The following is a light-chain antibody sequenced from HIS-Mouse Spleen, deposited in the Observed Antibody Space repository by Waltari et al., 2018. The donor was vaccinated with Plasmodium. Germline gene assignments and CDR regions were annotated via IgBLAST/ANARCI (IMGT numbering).Light chain of an antibody. V-gene: IGLV2-14*03. CDR3: SSYTSSSTLV. Sequence: QSALTQPASVSGSPGQSITISCTGTSSDVGGYNYVSWYQQHPGKAPKLMIYDVSNRPSGVSNRFVGSKSGNTASLTISGLQAEDEADYYCSSYTSSSTLVFGGGTKLTVL. J-gene: IGLJ2*01. CDR1: SSDVGGYNY. CDR2: DVS.